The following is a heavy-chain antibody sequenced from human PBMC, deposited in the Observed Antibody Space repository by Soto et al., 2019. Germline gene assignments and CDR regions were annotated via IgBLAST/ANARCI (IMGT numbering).Heavy chain of an antibody. V-gene: IGHV3-23*01. CDR1: GFTFSSYA. J-gene: IGHJ5*02. Sequence: GGSLRLSCAASGFTFSSYAMSWVRQAPGKGLEWVSAISGSGGSTYYADSVEGRFTISRDNSKNTLYLQMNSLRAEDTAVYYCAKDSEQLVLCWFDPWGQGTLVTVSS. CDR2: ISGSGGST. CDR3: AKDSEQLVLCWFDP. D-gene: IGHD6-13*01.